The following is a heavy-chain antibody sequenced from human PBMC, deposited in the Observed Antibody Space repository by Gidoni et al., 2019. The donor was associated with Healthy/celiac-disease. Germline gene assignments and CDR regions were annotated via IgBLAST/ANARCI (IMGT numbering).Heavy chain of an antibody. D-gene: IGHD4-17*01. V-gene: IGHV3-21*01. J-gene: IGHJ4*02. CDR1: GFILSSYS. CDR3: ASLEDDYGDYPDY. CDR2: ISSSSSYI. Sequence: EVQLVESGGGLVKPGGSLRLSCAASGFILSSYSMNWVRQAPGKGLEWVSSISSSSSYIYYADSVKGRFTISRDNAKNSLYLQMNSLRAEDTAVYYCASLEDDYGDYPDYWGQGTLVTVSS.